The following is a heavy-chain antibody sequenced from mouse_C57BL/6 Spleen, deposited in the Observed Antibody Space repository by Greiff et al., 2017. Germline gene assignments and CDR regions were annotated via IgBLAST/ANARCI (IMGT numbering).Heavy chain of an antibody. CDR2: INPNNGGT. J-gene: IGHJ3*01. Sequence: EVQLQQSGPELVKPGASVKIPCKASGYTFTDYNMDWVKQSHGKSLEWIGDINPNNGGTIYNQKFKGKATLAVDKSSSTAYMGLRSLTSEDTAVYYCARLYYGEAWFAYWGQGTLVTVSA. V-gene: IGHV1-18*01. CDR3: ARLYYGEAWFAY. D-gene: IGHD2-1*01. CDR1: GYTFTDYN.